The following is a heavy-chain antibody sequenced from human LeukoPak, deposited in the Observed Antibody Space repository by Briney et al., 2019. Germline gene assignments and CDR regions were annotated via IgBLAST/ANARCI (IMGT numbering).Heavy chain of an antibody. J-gene: IGHJ4*02. D-gene: IGHD6-6*01. CDR2: INPNSGGT. CDR1: GYTFTGYY. Sequence: ASVKVSCKASGYTFTGYYMHWVRQTPGQGLEWMGWINPNSGGTDYAQKFQGRVTMTRDTSISTAYMEVSRLTSDDTAVYYCARGAPRLAAPPGVDYWGQGTPVTVSS. V-gene: IGHV1-2*02. CDR3: ARGAPRLAAPPGVDY.